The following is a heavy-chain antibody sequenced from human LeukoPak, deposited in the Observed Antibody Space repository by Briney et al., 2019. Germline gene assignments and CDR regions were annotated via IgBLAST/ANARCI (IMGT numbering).Heavy chain of an antibody. CDR1: GFTFSSYS. CDR3: ARVPFGGLSPFDY. V-gene: IGHV3-21*01. D-gene: IGHD2/OR15-2a*01. CDR2: ISSSSSYI. J-gene: IGHJ4*02. Sequence: PGGSLRLSCAASGFTFSSYSMNWVRQAPGKGLEWVSSISSSSSYIYYADSVKGRFTISRDNAKNSLYLQMNSLRAEDTAVYYCARVPFGGLSPFDYWGQGTLVTVSS.